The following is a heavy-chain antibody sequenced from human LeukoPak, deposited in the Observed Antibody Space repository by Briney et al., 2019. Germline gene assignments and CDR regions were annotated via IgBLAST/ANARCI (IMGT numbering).Heavy chain of an antibody. CDR3: ARGYYYGSGIVFDY. D-gene: IGHD3-10*01. V-gene: IGHV1-18*01. J-gene: IGHJ4*02. CDR1: GYTFTSYG. CDR2: ISAYNGNT. Sequence: ASVKVSCKASGYTFTSYGISWVRQAPGQGLEWMGWISAYNGNTNYAQKFQGRVTTTRDTSASTAYMELSSLRSEDTAVYYCARGYYYGSGIVFDYWGQGTLVTVSS.